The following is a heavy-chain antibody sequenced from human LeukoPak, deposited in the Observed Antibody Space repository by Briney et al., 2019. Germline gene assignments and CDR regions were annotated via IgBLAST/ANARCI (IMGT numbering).Heavy chain of an antibody. CDR1: GFTFSSYS. V-gene: IGHV3-21*01. J-gene: IGHJ3*02. CDR2: ISSSSSYI. Sequence: GSRRLSCAASGFTFSSYSMNWVRQAPGKGLEWVSSISSSSSYIYYADSVKGRFTISRDNAKNSLYLQMNSLRAEDTAVYYCARGENDYVWGSYRLDAFDIWGQGTMVTVSS. CDR3: ARGENDYVWGSYRLDAFDI. D-gene: IGHD3-16*02.